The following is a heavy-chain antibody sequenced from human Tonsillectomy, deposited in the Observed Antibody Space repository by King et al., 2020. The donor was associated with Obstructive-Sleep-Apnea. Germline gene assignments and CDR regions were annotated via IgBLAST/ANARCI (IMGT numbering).Heavy chain of an antibody. CDR1: GGSISSYY. J-gene: IGHJ6*02. CDR2: IYYSGST. Sequence: QLQESGPGLVKPSETLSLTCTVSGGSISSYYWSWIRQPPGKGLEWIGYIYYSGSTNYNPSLKSRVTISVDTSKNQFSLKLSSVTAADTAVYYCAKSITIFGVVDAHYGMDVWGQGTTVTVSS. D-gene: IGHD3-3*01. V-gene: IGHV4-59*01. CDR3: AKSITIFGVVDAHYGMDV.